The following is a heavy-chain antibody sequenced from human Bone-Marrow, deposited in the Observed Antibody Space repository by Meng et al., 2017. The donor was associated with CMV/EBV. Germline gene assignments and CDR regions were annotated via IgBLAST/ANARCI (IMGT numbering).Heavy chain of an antibody. J-gene: IGHJ4*02. D-gene: IGHD3-22*01. CDR3: ARNLYYYDSSGYYYGGY. CDR2: INSDGSST. CDR1: GFTFSSYW. V-gene: IGHV3-74*01. Sequence: GESLKISCAASGFTFSSYWMHWVRQAPGKGLVWVSRINSDGSSTSYADSVKGRFTISRDNAKNTLYLQMNSLRAEDTAVYYCARNLYYYDSSGYYYGGYWGQGTLVTVSS.